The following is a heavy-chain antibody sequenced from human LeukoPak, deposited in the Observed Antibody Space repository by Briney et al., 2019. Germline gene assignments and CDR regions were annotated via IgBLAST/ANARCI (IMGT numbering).Heavy chain of an antibody. Sequence: GASVKVSCKASGNTFSIYNMHWVRQAPGQGLEWMGIINPSGGTSYAQKLQGRITMTTDTSTSTAYMELRSLSSDDTAVYYCARRSGATHYDYWGQGTLVTVSS. CDR3: ARRSGATHYDY. CDR1: GNTFSIYN. V-gene: IGHV1-46*01. J-gene: IGHJ4*02. CDR2: INPSGGT. D-gene: IGHD1-26*01.